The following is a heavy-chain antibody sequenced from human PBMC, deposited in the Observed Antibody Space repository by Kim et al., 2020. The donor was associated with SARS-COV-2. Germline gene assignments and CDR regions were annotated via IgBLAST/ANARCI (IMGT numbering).Heavy chain of an antibody. Sequence: GGSLRLSCTASGFTFGSYAMSWVRQAPGKGLEWVGFIRSNAGGGTTEYAASVKGRFTISRDDYKSIAYLQMNSMKTEDTAVYYCTREGIAAAGWGQGTLVTVSS. CDR1: GFTFGSYA. CDR2: IRSNAGGGTT. V-gene: IGHV3-49*04. J-gene: IGHJ4*02. D-gene: IGHD6-13*01. CDR3: TREGIAAAG.